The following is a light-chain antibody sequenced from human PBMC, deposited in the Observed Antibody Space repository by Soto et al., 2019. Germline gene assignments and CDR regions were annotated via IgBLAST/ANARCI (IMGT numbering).Light chain of an antibody. CDR1: QSVTNFY. Sequence: EIVLTQSPGTLSLSPGERATLSCRASQSVTNFYLAWYQQKPGQTPRLLIYDASSRPTGIPDRFSGSGSGTDFTLTISSLEPEDFAVYYCHHYGTSPPWTFGQGTKV. J-gene: IGKJ1*01. CDR2: DAS. CDR3: HHYGTSPPWT. V-gene: IGKV3-20*01.